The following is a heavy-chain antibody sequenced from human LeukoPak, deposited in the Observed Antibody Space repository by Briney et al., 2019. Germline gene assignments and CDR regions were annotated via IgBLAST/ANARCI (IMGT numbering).Heavy chain of an antibody. CDR2: INPDGSAT. V-gene: IGHV3-74*03. D-gene: IGHD3-10*01. Sequence: PGGSLRLSCAASGFTLSTYWMYWVRQAPGKGLMCVSRINPDGSATTYADSVRGRFTISKDNAKNTLYLQMNGLTAEDTALYYCTISASGMRYRAYWGQGTLVTVSS. CDR1: GFTLSTYW. J-gene: IGHJ4*02. CDR3: TISASGMRYRAY.